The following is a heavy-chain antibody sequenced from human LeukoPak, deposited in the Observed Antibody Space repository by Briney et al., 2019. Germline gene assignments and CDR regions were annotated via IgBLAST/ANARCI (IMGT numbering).Heavy chain of an antibody. CDR1: GFTFSNYA. Sequence: GGSLRLSCAASGFTFSNYAMSWVRQAPGKGLEWVSSISSSSYIYYADSVKGRFTISRDNAKNSLYLQMNSLRAEDTAVYYCARRTMGYCSSTSCFPLFDPWGQGTLVTVSS. D-gene: IGHD2-2*01. CDR3: ARRTMGYCSSTSCFPLFDP. V-gene: IGHV3-21*01. J-gene: IGHJ5*02. CDR2: ISSSSYI.